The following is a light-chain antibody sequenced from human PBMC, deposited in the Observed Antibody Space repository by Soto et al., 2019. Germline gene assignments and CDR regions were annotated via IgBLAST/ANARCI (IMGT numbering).Light chain of an antibody. V-gene: IGKV1-39*01. CDR2: GVS. Sequence: IQMTQSPSSLSASVGDKVTITCRVSQSISGSLKWYQQKSGKAPNLLIYGVSRLQGGVPSRFSGSGSGTDFTLSISSLQPEDFATYYCQQSYTAPSITFGQGTRLE. CDR3: QQSYTAPSIT. CDR1: QSISGS. J-gene: IGKJ5*01.